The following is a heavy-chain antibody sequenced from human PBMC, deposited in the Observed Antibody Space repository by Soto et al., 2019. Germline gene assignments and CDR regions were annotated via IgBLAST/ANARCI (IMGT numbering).Heavy chain of an antibody. Sequence: QLQLQESGPGLVKPSETLSLTCSVSGDSINSDNYYWGWIRQPPGQGLEWIGSIYYRGNTYYNPSLKTRVPIARDKSKSQFSLKLDSVTAADSAVYFCARLEGLATISYYFDYWGQGTLVTVSS. CDR1: GDSINSDNYY. V-gene: IGHV4-39*01. CDR2: IYYRGNT. CDR3: ARLEGLATISYYFDY. D-gene: IGHD3-9*01. J-gene: IGHJ4*02.